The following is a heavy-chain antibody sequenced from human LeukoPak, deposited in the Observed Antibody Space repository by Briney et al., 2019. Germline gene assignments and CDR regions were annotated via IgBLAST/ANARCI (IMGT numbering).Heavy chain of an antibody. Sequence: GGSLQISCKGSGYTFTNFWIGWGRQVPGKGLEGMGIIFPADSHTTYSPSLQGQVTISADKSINTAYLHWSSLKASDTAMYYCARSMTGTTGRFDSWGQGTLVTVSS. J-gene: IGHJ4*02. V-gene: IGHV5-51*01. D-gene: IGHD1-7*01. CDR2: IFPADSHT. CDR3: ARSMTGTTGRFDS. CDR1: GYTFTNFW.